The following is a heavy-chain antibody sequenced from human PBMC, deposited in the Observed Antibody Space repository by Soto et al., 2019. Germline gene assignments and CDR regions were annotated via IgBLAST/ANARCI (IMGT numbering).Heavy chain of an antibody. CDR2: ISSGGDNT. Sequence: GGSLRLSCVASGYNFNKYALSWVRQAPGKGLEWVSAISSGGDNTHYADSVKGRFTITRDNSKNMLYLEMNSLTVEDTAVYYCVRRAQYFDGTGFHAFDIWGQGTRVTVSS. V-gene: IGHV3-23*01. CDR1: GYNFNKYA. D-gene: IGHD3-22*01. J-gene: IGHJ3*02. CDR3: VRRAQYFDGTGFHAFDI.